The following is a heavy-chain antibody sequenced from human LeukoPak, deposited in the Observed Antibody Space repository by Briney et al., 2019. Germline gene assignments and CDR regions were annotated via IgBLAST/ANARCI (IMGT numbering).Heavy chain of an antibody. CDR1: GFTFSSYW. V-gene: IGHV3-7*01. J-gene: IGHJ2*01. CDR3: ARVAGDFWSGPSPYWYFDL. CDR2: IKQDGSEK. Sequence: PGGSLRLSCAASGFTFSSYWMSWVRQAPGKGLEWVANIKQDGSEKYYVDSVKGRFTISRDNAKNSLYLHMNSLRVEDTAVYYCARVAGDFWSGPSPYWYFDLWGRGTLVTVSS. D-gene: IGHD3-3*01.